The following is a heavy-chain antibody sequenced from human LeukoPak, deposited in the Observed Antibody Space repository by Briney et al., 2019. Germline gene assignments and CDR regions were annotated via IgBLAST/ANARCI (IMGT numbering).Heavy chain of an antibody. CDR2: ISAYNGNT. CDR1: GYTFTSYG. V-gene: IGHV1-18*01. Sequence: ASVKVSCKASGYTFTSYGISWVRQAPGQGLEWMGWISAYNGNTNYAQKLQGRVTITTDTSTSTAYMELRSLRADDTAVYYCARATSSIAARAYYCYYYMDVWGKGTTVTVSS. CDR3: ARATSSIAARAYYCYYYMDV. J-gene: IGHJ6*03. D-gene: IGHD6-6*01.